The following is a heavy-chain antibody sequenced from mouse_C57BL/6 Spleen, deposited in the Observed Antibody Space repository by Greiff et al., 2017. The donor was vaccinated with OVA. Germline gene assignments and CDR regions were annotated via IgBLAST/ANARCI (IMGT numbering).Heavy chain of an antibody. CDR3: TPMWDYYAMDD. J-gene: IGHJ4*01. V-gene: IGHV6-6*01. CDR2: IRNKANNHAT. CDR1: GFTFSDAW. Sequence: EVMLVESGGGLVQPGGSMKLSCAASGFTFSDAWMDWVRQSPEKGLEWVAEIRNKANNHATYYAESVKGRFTISRDDSKSSVYLQMNSLRAEDTGIYYCTPMWDYYAMDDWGQGTSVTVSS.